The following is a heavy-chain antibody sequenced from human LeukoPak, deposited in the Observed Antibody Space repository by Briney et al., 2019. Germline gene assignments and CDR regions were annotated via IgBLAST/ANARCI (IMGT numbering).Heavy chain of an antibody. CDR1: GYTFTSDG. Sequence: ASVKVSCKASGYTFTSDGISWVRQAPGQGLEWMGWISAYNGNTNYAQKLQGRVTMTTDTSTSTAYMELRSLRSDDTAVYYCARLGYCSSTGCYEATGATDYWGQGTLLTVSS. CDR2: ISAYNGNT. J-gene: IGHJ4*02. CDR3: ARLGYCSSTGCYEATGATDY. V-gene: IGHV1-18*01. D-gene: IGHD2-2*01.